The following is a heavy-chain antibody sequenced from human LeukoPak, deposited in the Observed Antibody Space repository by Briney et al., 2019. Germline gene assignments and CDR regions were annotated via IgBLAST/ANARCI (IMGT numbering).Heavy chain of an antibody. CDR2: ISGSGGST. V-gene: IGHV3-23*01. Sequence: PGWSLRLSCAASGFTFSSYAMSWVRQAPGKGLEWVSAISGSGGSTYYADSVKGRFTISRDNSKNTLYLQMNSLRAEDTAVYYCAKYSSGRYFSFPEDYMDVWGKGTTVTVSS. CDR1: GFTFSSYA. CDR3: AKYSSGRYFSFPEDYMDV. J-gene: IGHJ6*03. D-gene: IGHD6-19*01.